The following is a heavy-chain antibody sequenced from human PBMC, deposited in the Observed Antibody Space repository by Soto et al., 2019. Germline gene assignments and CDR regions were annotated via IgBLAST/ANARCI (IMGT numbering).Heavy chain of an antibody. CDR3: ARHSYYSNPLRFDP. CDR2: IHYSGST. D-gene: IGHD4-4*01. V-gene: IGHV4-59*08. Sequence: SLTLSLTCTVSGVSITGYYWSWLLQPPGKGPEWIGNIHYSGSTNYNPSLKSRVTISVDTSKNQFSLRLSSVTAAETAVYYCARHSYYSNPLRFDPWGQGTLVTVSS. CDR1: GVSITGYY. J-gene: IGHJ5*02.